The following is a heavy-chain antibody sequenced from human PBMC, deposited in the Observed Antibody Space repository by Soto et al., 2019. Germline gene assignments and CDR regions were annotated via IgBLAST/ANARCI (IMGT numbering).Heavy chain of an antibody. D-gene: IGHD6-19*01. Sequence: SETLSLTCAVYGGSFSGYYWSWIRQPPGKGLEWIGEINHSGSTNYNPSLKSRVTISVDTSKNQFSLKLSSVTAADTAVYYCARRRQGIAVAGTLNWFDPWGQGTLVTVSS. CDR1: GGSFSGYY. CDR2: INHSGST. J-gene: IGHJ5*02. V-gene: IGHV4-34*01. CDR3: ARRRQGIAVAGTLNWFDP.